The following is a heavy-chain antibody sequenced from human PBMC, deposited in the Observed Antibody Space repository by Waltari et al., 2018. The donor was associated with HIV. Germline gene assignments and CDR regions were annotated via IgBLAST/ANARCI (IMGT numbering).Heavy chain of an antibody. J-gene: IGHJ3*02. CDR3: ARMGLMMYAIGAFDI. Sequence: EVQLVESGGGLVKPGGSLRLSWSASGFTFSLYWMSWVRQAPGKGLEWVANIKQDGSEKHYVDSVKGLFTISRDNAKKSLYLQMNSLRAEDTAVYYCARMGLMMYAIGAFDIWGQGTMVTVSS. CDR2: IKQDGSEK. CDR1: GFTFSLYW. V-gene: IGHV3-7*01. D-gene: IGHD2-8*01.